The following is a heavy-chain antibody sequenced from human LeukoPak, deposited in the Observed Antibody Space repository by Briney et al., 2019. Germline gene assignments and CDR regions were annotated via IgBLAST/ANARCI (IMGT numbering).Heavy chain of an antibody. V-gene: IGHV3-30-3*01. D-gene: IGHD5-24*01. CDR1: GFTFSSYA. J-gene: IGHJ4*02. Sequence: PGRSLRLSCAASGFTFSSYAMHWVRQAPGKGLEWVAAISYDGSNKYYADSVKGRFTISRDNSKNTLYLQMNSLRAEDTAVYYCARESDGYNYQPFDYWGQGTLVTVSS. CDR3: ARESDGYNYQPFDY. CDR2: ISYDGSNK.